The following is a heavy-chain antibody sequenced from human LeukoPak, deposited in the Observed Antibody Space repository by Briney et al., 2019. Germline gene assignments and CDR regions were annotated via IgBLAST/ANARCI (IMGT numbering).Heavy chain of an antibody. CDR3: ARVGGGSGDYFDY. D-gene: IGHD2-15*01. V-gene: IGHV3-7*01. Sequence: GGSLRLSCAASGFTFSSYWMSWVRQAPGKGLEWVANIKQDGSEKYYVDSVKGRFTISRDNAKNSLYLQMNSLRAEDTAVYYCARVGGGSGDYFDYWGQGTLVTVSS. CDR1: GFTFSSYW. J-gene: IGHJ4*02. CDR2: IKQDGSEK.